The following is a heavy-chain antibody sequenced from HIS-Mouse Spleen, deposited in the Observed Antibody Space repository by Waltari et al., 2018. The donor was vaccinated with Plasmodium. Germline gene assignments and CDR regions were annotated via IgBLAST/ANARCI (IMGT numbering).Heavy chain of an antibody. CDR3: ARDSIAVAGHWFDP. Sequence: QVQLVQSGAEVKKPGSSVKVSCKASGGTFSSYAISWVRQAPGQGLEWRGRVIPCLCIANDAQKVKGRVTITADKSTSTAYMELSSLRSEDTAVYYCARDSIAVAGHWFDPWGQGTLVTVSS. CDR1: GGTFSSYA. CDR2: VIPCLCIA. J-gene: IGHJ5*02. V-gene: IGHV1-69*04. D-gene: IGHD6-19*01.